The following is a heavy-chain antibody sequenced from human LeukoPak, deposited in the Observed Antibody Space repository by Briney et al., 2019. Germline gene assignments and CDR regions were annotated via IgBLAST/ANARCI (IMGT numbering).Heavy chain of an antibody. CDR3: ARDPIGSRWPYYFDY. V-gene: IGHV1-3*01. J-gene: IGHJ4*02. CDR1: GYTFTTYA. Sequence: ASVKVSCKASGYTFTTYAMHWVRQAPGQRLEWMGWINAGDGNTKYSQKFQARVTITRDTSASTAYMELSSLRSEDTAVYYCARDPIGSRWPYYFDYWGQGTLVTVSS. CDR2: INAGDGNT. D-gene: IGHD2-15*01.